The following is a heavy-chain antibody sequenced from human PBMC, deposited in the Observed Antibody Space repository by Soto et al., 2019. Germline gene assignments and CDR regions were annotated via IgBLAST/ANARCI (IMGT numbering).Heavy chain of an antibody. CDR1: GFSFSSYA. J-gene: IGHJ4*02. CDR3: AKDSGAVAGPY. Sequence: GGSLRLSCAASGFSFSSYAMSWVRQAPGKGLEWVSGISGGGGSTDYADSVKGRFTISRDNSKNTLYLQLNSLRAEDTAVYYCAKDSGAVAGPYWGQGTLVTVPS. V-gene: IGHV3-23*01. D-gene: IGHD6-19*01. CDR2: ISGGGGST.